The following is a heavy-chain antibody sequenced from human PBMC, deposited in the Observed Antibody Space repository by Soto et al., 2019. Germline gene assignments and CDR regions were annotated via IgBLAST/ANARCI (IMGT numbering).Heavy chain of an antibody. J-gene: IGHJ2*01. Sequence: QVQLVQSGAEVKKPGSSVKVSCKASGGTFSSYTISWVRQAPGQGLEWMGGISPIFGTTNYAQKFQGRVTITADETTSTASMKLTSLISKDTAGYYCAGGNHWGRQLWYFDLWGRGTLVTVSS. V-gene: IGHV1-69*12. D-gene: IGHD3-16*01. CDR2: ISPIFGTT. CDR1: GGTFSSYT. CDR3: AGGNHWGRQLWYFDL.